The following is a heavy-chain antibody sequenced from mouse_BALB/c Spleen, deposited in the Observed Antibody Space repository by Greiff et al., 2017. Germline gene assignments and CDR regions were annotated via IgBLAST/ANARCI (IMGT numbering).Heavy chain of an antibody. J-gene: IGHJ2*01. Sequence: EVKLVESGGGLVQPGGSRKLSCAASGFTFSSFGMHWVRQAPEKGLEWVAYISSGSSTIYYADTVKGRFTISRDNPKNTLFLQMTSLRSEDTAMYYCARDGNYGFDYWGQGTTLTVSS. CDR1: GFTFSSFG. CDR2: ISSGSSTI. D-gene: IGHD2-1*01. V-gene: IGHV5-17*02. CDR3: ARDGNYGFDY.